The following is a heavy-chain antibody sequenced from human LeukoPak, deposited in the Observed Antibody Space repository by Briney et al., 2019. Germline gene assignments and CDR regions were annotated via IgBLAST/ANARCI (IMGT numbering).Heavy chain of an antibody. CDR3: ARDAYYYDSSGYQF. V-gene: IGHV1-18*01. Sequence: ASVKVSCKASGYTFTSDGISWVRQAPGQGLEWMGWISAYNGNTNYAQKLQGRVTMTTDTSTSTAYMELRSLRSDDTAVYYCARDAYYYDSSGYQFWGQGTLVTVSS. D-gene: IGHD3-22*01. CDR1: GYTFTSDG. J-gene: IGHJ4*02. CDR2: ISAYNGNT.